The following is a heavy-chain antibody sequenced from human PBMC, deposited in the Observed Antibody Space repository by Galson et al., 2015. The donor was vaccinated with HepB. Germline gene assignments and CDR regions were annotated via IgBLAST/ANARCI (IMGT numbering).Heavy chain of an antibody. V-gene: IGHV3-23*01. CDR2: ISYSGGNT. J-gene: IGHJ4*02. Sequence: SLRLSCAASGFTFSSYAMHWVRQAPGKGLEWVSAISYSGGNTYYADSVKGRFTISRDNSNNTLYLQMNSLRAEDTAVYFCAKVLVTLPTRGLDYWGQGTLVTVSS. D-gene: IGHD4-23*01. CDR1: GFTFSSYA. CDR3: AKVLVTLPTRGLDY.